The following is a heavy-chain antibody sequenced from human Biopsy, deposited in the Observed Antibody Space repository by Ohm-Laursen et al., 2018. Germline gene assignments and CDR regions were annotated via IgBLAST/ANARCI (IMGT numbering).Heavy chain of an antibody. Sequence: ASVKVSCKSSGYTFTDYYIHWVRQVPGQGLEWIGWINPNSGATNSAQNFQGRVTMTRDTSMSTAYMELNRLRSDDTAVYYCARGGLNYWYFDLWGRGTLVTVSS. CDR3: ARGGLNYWYFDL. CDR1: GYTFTDYY. D-gene: IGHD1-26*01. CDR2: INPNSGAT. J-gene: IGHJ2*01. V-gene: IGHV1-2*02.